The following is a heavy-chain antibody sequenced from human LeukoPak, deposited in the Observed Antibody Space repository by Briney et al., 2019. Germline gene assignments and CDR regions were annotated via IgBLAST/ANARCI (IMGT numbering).Heavy chain of an antibody. CDR1: ESAFSSHE. D-gene: IGHD6-19*01. V-gene: IGHV3-48*03. CDR2: ISNTGNTI. Sequence: PGGSLRLSCTTYESAFSSHEMNWIRQAPGKGLEWVSYISNTGNTIYYTDSVKGRFTISRDNAKNSLYLQMNSLRDEDTALYYCAGGLGSGWRYWGQGTPVTVSS. CDR3: AGGLGSGWRY. J-gene: IGHJ4*02.